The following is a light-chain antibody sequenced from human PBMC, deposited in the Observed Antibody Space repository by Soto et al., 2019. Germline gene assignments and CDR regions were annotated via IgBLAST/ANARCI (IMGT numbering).Light chain of an antibody. Sequence: QSVLTQPPAASGSPGQSATISCTGTSSDVGANNDYVSWYQQHPGKAPKLMIYEVSKRPPGVPDRFSGSKSGNTASLTVSGLQADDEADYYCSSYAGSANFVFGTGTKVTVL. CDR3: SSYAGSANFV. CDR1: SSDVGANNDY. CDR2: EVS. V-gene: IGLV2-8*01. J-gene: IGLJ1*01.